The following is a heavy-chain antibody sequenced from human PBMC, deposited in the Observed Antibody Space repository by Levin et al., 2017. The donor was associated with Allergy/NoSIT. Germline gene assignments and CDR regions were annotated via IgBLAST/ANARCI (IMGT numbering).Heavy chain of an antibody. CDR3: ARGAPGDY. CDR2: ISSSSSYI. J-gene: IGHJ4*02. V-gene: IGHV3-21*01. D-gene: IGHD1-26*01. CDR1: GFTFSSYS. Sequence: GESLKISCAASGFTFSSYSMNWVRQAPGKGLEWVSSISSSSSYIYYADSVKGRFTISRDNAKNSLYLQMNSLRAEDTAVYYCARGAPGDYWGQGTLVTVSS.